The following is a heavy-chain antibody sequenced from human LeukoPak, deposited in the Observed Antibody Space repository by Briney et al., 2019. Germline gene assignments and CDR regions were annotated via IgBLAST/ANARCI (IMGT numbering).Heavy chain of an antibody. D-gene: IGHD2-15*01. Sequence: PGGSLRLSCAASGFTFGNSAMSWVRQAPGRGLEWVSAISGSGSSTYYADSVKGRFTISRDNSKNTVYLQMNSLRAEDTAVYYCAKDAMGCSGGSCYSSADYWGQGTLVTVSS. CDR3: AKDAMGCSGGSCYSSADY. V-gene: IGHV3-23*01. CDR2: ISGSGSST. J-gene: IGHJ4*02. CDR1: GFTFGNSA.